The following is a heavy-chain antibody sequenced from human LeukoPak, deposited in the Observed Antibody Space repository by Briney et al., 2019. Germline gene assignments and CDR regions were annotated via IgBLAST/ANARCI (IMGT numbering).Heavy chain of an antibody. D-gene: IGHD4-17*01. Sequence: SVKVSCKASGGTFSSYAISWVRQAPGQGLEWMGGIIPIFGTANYAQKFQGRVTITADESTNTAYMELSSLRSEDTAVYYCARGSEGLSPRRDYGDYVFVRWGQGTLVTVS. CDR2: IIPIFGTA. J-gene: IGHJ4*02. CDR1: GGTFSSYA. CDR3: ARGSEGLSPRRDYGDYVFVR. V-gene: IGHV1-69*13.